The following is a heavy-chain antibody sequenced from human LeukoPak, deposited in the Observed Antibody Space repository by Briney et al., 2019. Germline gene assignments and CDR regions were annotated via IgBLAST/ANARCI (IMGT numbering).Heavy chain of an antibody. V-gene: IGHV4-39*01. CDR3: ARVLRIFDRVTVAGSKFDP. CDR1: GGSISSSSYY. J-gene: IGHJ5*02. Sequence: SETLSLTCTVSGGSISSSSYYWGWIRQPPGKGLGWIGSIYYSGSTYYNPSLKSRVTISVDTSKNQFSLKLSSVTAADTAVYYCARVLRIFDRVTVAGSKFDPWGQGTLVTVSS. D-gene: IGHD6-19*01. CDR2: IYYSGST.